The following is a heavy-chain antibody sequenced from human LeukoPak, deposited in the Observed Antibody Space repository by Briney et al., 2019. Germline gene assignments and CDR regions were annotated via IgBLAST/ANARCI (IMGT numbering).Heavy chain of an antibody. J-gene: IGHJ5*02. V-gene: IGHV1-18*01. CDR3: AREDPTGTNGYNWFDP. D-gene: IGHD1-7*01. CDR2: ISAYNGNT. CDR1: GYTFTSYG. Sequence: GASVKISCKASGYTFTSYGINWVRQAPGQGLEWMGWISAYNGNTNYAQKLQGRVTMTTDTSTSTAYMELRSLRSDDTAVYYCAREDPTGTNGYNWFDPWGQGTLVTVSS.